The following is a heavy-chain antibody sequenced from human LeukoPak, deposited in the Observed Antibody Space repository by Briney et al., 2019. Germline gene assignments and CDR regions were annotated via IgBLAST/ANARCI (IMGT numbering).Heavy chain of an antibody. D-gene: IGHD3-3*01. CDR1: GGSISSSSYY. Sequence: SETLSLTCTVSGGSISSSSYYWGWIRQPPGKGLEWIGSIYYSGSTYYNPSLKSRVTISVDTSKNQFSLKLSSVTAADTAVYYCARGPYDFWSGQYSPNWFDPWGQGTLVTVSS. CDR3: ARGPYDFWSGQYSPNWFDP. V-gene: IGHV4-39*07. CDR2: IYYSGST. J-gene: IGHJ5*02.